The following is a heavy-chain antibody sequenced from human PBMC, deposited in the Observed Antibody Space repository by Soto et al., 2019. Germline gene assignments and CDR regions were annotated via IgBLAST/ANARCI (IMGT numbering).Heavy chain of an antibody. D-gene: IGHD1-20*01. J-gene: IGHJ5*02. V-gene: IGHV4-39*01. CDR3: ARQPFNWNSMPIENWFDP. Sequence: PSETLSLTCTVSGGSISSSSYYWGWIRQPPGKGLEWIGSIYYSGSTYYNPSLKSRVTISVDTSKNQSSLKLSSVTAADTAVYYCARQPFNWNSMPIENWFDPWGQGNLVTVSS. CDR2: IYYSGST. CDR1: GGSISSSSYY.